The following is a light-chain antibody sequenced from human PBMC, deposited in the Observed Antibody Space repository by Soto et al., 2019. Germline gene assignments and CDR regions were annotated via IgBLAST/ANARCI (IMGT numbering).Light chain of an antibody. CDR3: HQSSCTPLT. J-gene: IGKJ4*01. CDR1: QSVFNH. Sequence: DVQMTQSPSSLSASVGDSVTITCRASQSVFNHLSWFQQRPGKGPKLLIYDASSLHAGVPSRFSGSGYGTDFTLTISTVQPEYSAIYYYHQSSCTPLTFGGGTRVELK. V-gene: IGKV1-39*01. CDR2: DAS.